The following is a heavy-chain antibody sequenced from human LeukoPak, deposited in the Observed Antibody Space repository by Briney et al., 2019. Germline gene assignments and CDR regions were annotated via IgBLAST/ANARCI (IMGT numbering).Heavy chain of an antibody. CDR3: AKDKLSGSGSYSDY. V-gene: IGHV3-23*01. CDR1: GFTFSSYG. D-gene: IGHD3-10*01. J-gene: IGHJ4*02. Sequence: GGSLRLSRAASGFTFSSYGMSWVRQAPGKGLEWVSAISGSGGSTYYADSVKGRFTISRDNSKNTLYLQMNSLRAEDTAVYYCAKDKLSGSGSYSDYWGQGTLVTVSS. CDR2: ISGSGGST.